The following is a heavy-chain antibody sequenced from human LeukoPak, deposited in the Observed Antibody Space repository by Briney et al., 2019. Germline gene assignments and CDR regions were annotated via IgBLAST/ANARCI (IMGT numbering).Heavy chain of an antibody. CDR1: GYTVTDYY. J-gene: IGHJ4*02. CDR2: INPNSGGT. D-gene: IGHD1-26*01. Sequence: GASVKVSCKASGYTVTDYYMHWGRRAPGHRLGWWGWINPNSGGTNYAQNFQGRVTMARDTSISTAYMGLSRLRSDDTAVYYCAREAPIVGATHLVDYWGQGTLVTVTS. V-gene: IGHV1-2*02. CDR3: AREAPIVGATHLVDY.